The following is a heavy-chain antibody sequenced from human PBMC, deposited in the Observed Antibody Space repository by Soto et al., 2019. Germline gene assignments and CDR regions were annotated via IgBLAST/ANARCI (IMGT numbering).Heavy chain of an antibody. CDR1: GFTFSRYG. D-gene: IGHD6-6*01. J-gene: IGHJ4*02. CDR3: ARDFSIAARPRYFDY. Sequence: PGGSLRLSCAASGFTFSRYGMHWVRQAPGKGLEWVAVIWYDGSNKYYADSVKGRFTISRDNSKNTLYLQMNSLRAEDTAVYYCARDFSIAARPRYFDYWGQGTLVTVSS. V-gene: IGHV3-33*01. CDR2: IWYDGSNK.